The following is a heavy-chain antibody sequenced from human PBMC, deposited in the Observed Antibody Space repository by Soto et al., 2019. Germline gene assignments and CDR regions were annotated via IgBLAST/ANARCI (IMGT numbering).Heavy chain of an antibody. D-gene: IGHD3-3*01. CDR1: GFTFNIYA. CDR2: ISGSGGGT. V-gene: IGHV3-23*01. Sequence: PGGSLRLSCAASGFTFNIYAMSWVRQAPGKGLEWVSAISGSGGGTYYADSVEGRFTISRDNSNNTLYLQMSSLRAEDTAVYYCARYWYLESGYGVRRTFRDYWGQGTLVTVSS. J-gene: IGHJ4*02. CDR3: ARYWYLESGYGVRRTFRDY.